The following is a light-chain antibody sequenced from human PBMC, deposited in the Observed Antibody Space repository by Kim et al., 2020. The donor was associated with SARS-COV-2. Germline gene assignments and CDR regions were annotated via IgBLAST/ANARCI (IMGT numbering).Light chain of an antibody. CDR3: QQYNSYWT. Sequence: DIQMTQSPSTLSASVGDRVTITCRASQSISNWLAWYQQKPGKAPKLLIYDASSLESGVPSRFSGSGSGTEFTLTISSLQPDDFATYNCQQYNSYWTFGQGTKVDIK. CDR2: DAS. CDR1: QSISNW. J-gene: IGKJ1*01. V-gene: IGKV1-5*01.